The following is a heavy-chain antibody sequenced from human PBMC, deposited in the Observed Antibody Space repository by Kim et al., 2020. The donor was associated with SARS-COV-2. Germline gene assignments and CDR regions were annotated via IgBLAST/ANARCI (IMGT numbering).Heavy chain of an antibody. D-gene: IGHD6-19*01. Sequence: DSVKGRFTITSDNSKNPLYLQMNSLRAEDTAVYYCAKAGNSGAWYPHFDYWGQGTLVTVSS. V-gene: IGHV3-66*01. J-gene: IGHJ4*02. CDR3: AKAGNSGAWYPHFDY.